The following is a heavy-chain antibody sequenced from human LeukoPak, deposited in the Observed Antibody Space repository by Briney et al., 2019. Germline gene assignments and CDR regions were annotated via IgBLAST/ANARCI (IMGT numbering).Heavy chain of an antibody. J-gene: IGHJ3*02. D-gene: IGHD3-22*01. CDR1: GFTFSSYA. CDR2: ISGSGGST. Sequence: GGSLRLSCAASGFTFSSYAMSWVRQVPGKGLEWVSAISGSGGSTYYADSVKGRFTISRDNSKNTLYLQMNSLRAEDTAVYYCAKVLVVVVSSEAFDIWGQGTMVTVSS. V-gene: IGHV3-23*01. CDR3: AKVLVVVVSSEAFDI.